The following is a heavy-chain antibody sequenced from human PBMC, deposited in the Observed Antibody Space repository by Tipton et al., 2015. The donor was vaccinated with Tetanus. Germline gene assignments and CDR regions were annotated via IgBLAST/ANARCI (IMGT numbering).Heavy chain of an antibody. V-gene: IGHV3-9*01. J-gene: IGHJ4*02. Sequence: SLRLSCAASGFTFGDYAMHWVRQAPGKGLEWVSGIYWGSNRIDYADPVKGRFTISRDNAKNSLYLQMNNLRAGDTALYYCTKDTSPGGLDYWGLGTLVTVSS. CDR1: GFTFGDYA. CDR2: IYWGSNRI. D-gene: IGHD3-10*01. CDR3: TKDTSPGGLDY.